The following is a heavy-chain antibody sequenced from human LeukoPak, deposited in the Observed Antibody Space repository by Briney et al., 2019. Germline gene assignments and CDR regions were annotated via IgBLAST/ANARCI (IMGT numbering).Heavy chain of an antibody. CDR3: AKAREIAAAGTPKNY. CDR1: GFTFSDYA. CDR2: ISGSATAT. J-gene: IGHJ4*02. V-gene: IGHV3-23*01. Sequence: GGSLRLSCAASGFTFSDYAMSWVRQAPGKGLEWVSSISGSATATYYADSVKGRFTISRDKSKNTLYLQINSLRAEDTAVYYCAKAREIAAAGTPKNYWGQGTLVTVSS. D-gene: IGHD6-13*01.